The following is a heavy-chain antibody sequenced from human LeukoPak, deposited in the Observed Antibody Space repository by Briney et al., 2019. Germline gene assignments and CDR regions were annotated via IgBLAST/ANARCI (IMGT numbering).Heavy chain of an antibody. CDR1: GITFSTHA. D-gene: IGHD2-15*01. V-gene: IGHV3-23*01. Sequence: GGSLRLSCAASGITFSTHAMSWVRQAPGKGLQWVSVISGSGRTTEYADSVKGRFTISRDNSKNTLSQQMNSLRVEDTAIYYCAKCVVVKRYLDYWGQGTLITVSS. J-gene: IGHJ4*02. CDR3: AKCVVVKRYLDY. CDR2: ISGSGRTT.